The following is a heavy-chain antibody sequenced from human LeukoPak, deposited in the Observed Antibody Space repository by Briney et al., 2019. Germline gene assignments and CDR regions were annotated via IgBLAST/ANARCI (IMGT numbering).Heavy chain of an antibody. Sequence: SVKVSCKASGGTFSSYAISWVRQAPGQGLEWMGGIIPIFGTANCAQKFQGRVTITADESTSTAYMELSGLRSEDTAVYYCARLSLYSGYDEDYWGQGTLVTVSS. CDR2: IIPIFGTA. CDR3: ARLSLYSGYDEDY. D-gene: IGHD5-12*01. J-gene: IGHJ4*02. V-gene: IGHV1-69*13. CDR1: GGTFSSYA.